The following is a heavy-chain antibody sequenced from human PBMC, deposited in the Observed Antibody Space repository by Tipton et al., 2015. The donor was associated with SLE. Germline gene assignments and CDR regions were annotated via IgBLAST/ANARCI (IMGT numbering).Heavy chain of an antibody. V-gene: IGHV4-59*11. J-gene: IGHJ4*02. Sequence: TLSLTCTVSGGSISSHYWSWIRQPPGKGLEWIGYIYYSGSTNYNPSPKSRVTISVDTSKNQFSLKLSSVTAADTAVYYCARLGEYSSFWGQGTLVTVSS. CDR3: ARLGEYSSF. CDR1: GGSISSHY. CDR2: IYYSGST. D-gene: IGHD6-6*01.